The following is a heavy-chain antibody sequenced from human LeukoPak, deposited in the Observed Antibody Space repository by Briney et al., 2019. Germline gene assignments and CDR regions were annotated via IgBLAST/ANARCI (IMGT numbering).Heavy chain of an antibody. J-gene: IGHJ4*02. Sequence: PGGSLRLSCAASGFTFSSYDMNWVRQAPGKGLEWVAFIRYDGSRKYYADSVKGRFTISRDNSKNTVYLQMNSLRAEDTAVYYCARAARGFLDYWGQGTLVTVSS. CDR1: GFTFSSYD. V-gene: IGHV3-30*02. CDR2: IRYDGSRK. CDR3: ARAARGFLDY. D-gene: IGHD5-12*01.